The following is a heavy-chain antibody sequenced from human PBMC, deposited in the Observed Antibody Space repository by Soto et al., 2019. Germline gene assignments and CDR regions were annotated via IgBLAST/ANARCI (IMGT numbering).Heavy chain of an antibody. CDR2: ISGYNGNT. Sequence: GASVKVSCKASGYTFSSSGISWVRQAPGQRLEWMGWISGYNGNTNYGQNLQGRVTLTTDTSTSTAYLELRSLRSDDTAVYYCARGLPVYSTETRVQTYYFYYMDVWGKGTTVTVSS. D-gene: IGHD4-4*01. CDR1: GYTFSSSG. V-gene: IGHV1-18*01. CDR3: ARGLPVYSTETRVQTYYFYYMDV. J-gene: IGHJ6*03.